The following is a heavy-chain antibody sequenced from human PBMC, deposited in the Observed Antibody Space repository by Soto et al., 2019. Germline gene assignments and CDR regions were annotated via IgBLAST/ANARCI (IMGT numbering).Heavy chain of an antibody. V-gene: IGHV4-4*02. J-gene: IGHJ6*02. CDR2: IYHSGST. D-gene: IGHD6-13*01. CDR3: ARAVAAADGGEDYYYGMDV. Sequence: SETPSLTCAVSGGSISSSNWWSWVRQPPGKGLEWIGEIYHSGSTNYNPSLKSRVTISVDKSKNQFSLKLSSVTAADTAVYYCARAVAAADGGEDYYYGMDVWGQGTTVTVSS. CDR1: GGSISSSNW.